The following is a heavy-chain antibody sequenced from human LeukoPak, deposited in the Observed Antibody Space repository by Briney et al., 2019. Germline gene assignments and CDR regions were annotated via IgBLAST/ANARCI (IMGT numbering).Heavy chain of an antibody. CDR3: ARVVPAAIRSMVWYFDL. V-gene: IGHV4-59*01. D-gene: IGHD2-2*02. CDR1: GGSISSYY. CDR2: IYYSGST. Sequence: PSETLSLTCTVSGGSISSYYWSWLRQPPGKGLEWLGYIYYSGSTNYNPSLKSRVTISVDTSKNQFSLKLSSVTAADTAVYYCARVVPAAIRSMVWYFDLWGRGTLVTVSS. J-gene: IGHJ2*01.